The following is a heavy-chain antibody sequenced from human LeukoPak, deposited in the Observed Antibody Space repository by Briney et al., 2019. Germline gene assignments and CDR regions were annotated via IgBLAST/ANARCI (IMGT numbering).Heavy chain of an antibody. V-gene: IGHV1-2*06. Sequence: GASXKVSCQASGYTFTGYYIHWVRQAPGQGLEWMGRINPNSGGTNYAQKFQGRVTMTRDTSISTVYMERSRLTSDDTAVYYCARGSYSSGWYGPGVDYWGQGTLVTVSS. CDR1: GYTFTGYY. CDR2: INPNSGGT. J-gene: IGHJ4*02. D-gene: IGHD6-19*01. CDR3: ARGSYSSGWYGPGVDY.